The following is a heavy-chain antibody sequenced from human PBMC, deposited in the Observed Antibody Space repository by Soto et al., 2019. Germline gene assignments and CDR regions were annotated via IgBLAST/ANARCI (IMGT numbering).Heavy chain of an antibody. CDR1: GITTSSYW. J-gene: IGHJ4*02. Sequence: EVQLVESGGGLVQPGGSLRLSCAASGITTSSYWMGWFRQAPGRGLDWVANIKHDGTERYYMDSLKGRFTISRDNAINALSLQMSRLRAEDSALFFCVTEDHAEYWLQGRLVSVS. CDR3: VTEDHAEY. V-gene: IGHV3-7*03. CDR2: IKHDGTER.